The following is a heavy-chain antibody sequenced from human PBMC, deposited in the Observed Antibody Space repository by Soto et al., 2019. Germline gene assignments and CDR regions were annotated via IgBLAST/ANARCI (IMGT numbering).Heavy chain of an antibody. V-gene: IGHV4-38-2*01. CDR2: LYHIGST. J-gene: IGHJ6*02. D-gene: IGHD2-2*01. CDR1: GHSISSGNY. CDR3: RSSTSCYDDSCVDV. Sequence: SETLSLTCAVSGHSISSGNYWAWIRQPPGRGLEWIGSLYHIGSTHYNTSLKSRVTISVDTSKNHFSLELSSVTAADTAIYYCRSSTSCYDDSCVDVWGQGTMVTVSS.